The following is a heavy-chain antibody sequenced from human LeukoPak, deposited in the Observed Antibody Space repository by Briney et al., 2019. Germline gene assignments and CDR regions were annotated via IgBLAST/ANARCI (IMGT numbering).Heavy chain of an antibody. CDR3: ERDRYLGYSYGYIGNWFDP. CDR2: IYTSGST. J-gene: IGHJ5*02. Sequence: SETLSLTCTVSGGSISSYYWSWIRQPAGKGLEWIGRIYTSGSTNYNPSLKSRVTMSVDTSKNQFSLKLSSVTAADTAVYYCERDRYLGYSYGYIGNWFDPWGQGTLVTVSS. D-gene: IGHD5-18*01. V-gene: IGHV4-4*07. CDR1: GGSISSYY.